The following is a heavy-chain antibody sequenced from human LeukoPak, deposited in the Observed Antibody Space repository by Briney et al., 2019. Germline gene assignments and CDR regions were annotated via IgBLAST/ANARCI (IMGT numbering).Heavy chain of an antibody. CDR2: VNPNTGGT. CDR1: GYTFTGYY. J-gene: IGHJ4*02. CDR3: VREAGPLD. Sequence: ASVKVSCKASGYTFTGYYINWVRQAPGQAPEWVGWVNPNTGGTRYAQKFQGRVTMTRDTSITTAFMELRGLTCDDTAVFYCVREAGPLDWGQGTLVTVSS. V-gene: IGHV1-2*02.